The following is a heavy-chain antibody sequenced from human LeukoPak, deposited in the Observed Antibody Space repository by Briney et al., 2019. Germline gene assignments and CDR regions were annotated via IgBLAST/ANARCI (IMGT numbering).Heavy chain of an antibody. D-gene: IGHD3-9*01. J-gene: IGHJ5*02. CDR2: ISGGGST. CDR3: ARSLRYFDWFEAPRSWFDP. V-gene: IGHV4-4*07. Sequence: SETLSLNCSVSGDSISYFYWSWIRQAAGKGLEWIGRISGGGSTDYNGSRERRVTMSVDTSKTQLSLKVISVTAADTAVYYCARSLRYFDWFEAPRSWFDPWGQGTLVTVSS. CDR1: GDSISYFY.